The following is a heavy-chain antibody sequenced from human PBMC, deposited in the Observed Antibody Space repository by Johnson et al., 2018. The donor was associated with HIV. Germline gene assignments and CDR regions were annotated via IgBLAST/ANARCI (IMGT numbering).Heavy chain of an antibody. CDR2: ISYDGSNK. J-gene: IGHJ3*02. CDR1: GVTFSNAW. D-gene: IGHD6-13*01. CDR3: ARPFRIAAYGGSDAFDI. Sequence: QVQLVESGGGLVKPGGSLRLSCTASGVTFSNAWMSWVRQAPGKGLEWVAVISYDGSNKYYADSVKGRFTISRDNSKNTLYLQMNSLRAEDTAVYYCARPFRIAAYGGSDAFDIWGQGTMVTVSS. V-gene: IGHV3-30*03.